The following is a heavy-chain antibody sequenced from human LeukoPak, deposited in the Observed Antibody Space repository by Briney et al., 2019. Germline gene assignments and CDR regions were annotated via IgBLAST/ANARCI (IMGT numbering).Heavy chain of an antibody. Sequence: PGRSLRLSCAASGFTFSSYAMHWVRQAPGKGLEWVAVISYDGSNKYYADSVKGRFTISGDNSKNTLYLQMNSLRAEDTAVYYCARDHTGQWLAIDYWGQGTLVTVSS. D-gene: IGHD6-19*01. CDR3: ARDHTGQWLAIDY. J-gene: IGHJ4*02. V-gene: IGHV3-30*04. CDR2: ISYDGSNK. CDR1: GFTFSSYA.